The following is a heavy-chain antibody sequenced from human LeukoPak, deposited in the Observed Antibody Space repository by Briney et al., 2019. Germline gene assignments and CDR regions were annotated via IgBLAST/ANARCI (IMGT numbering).Heavy chain of an antibody. Sequence: SETLSLTCTLSGCSISTYYWSWIRQPPGKGLEWIGYIYHSGNTNYNPSLKSRVTISVDPSKNQFSLKLSSVTAADTAVYYCARGGGYASPIGYWGQGALVTVSS. J-gene: IGHJ4*02. D-gene: IGHD5-12*01. CDR1: GCSISTYY. CDR3: ARGGGYASPIGY. CDR2: IYHSGNT. V-gene: IGHV4-59*01.